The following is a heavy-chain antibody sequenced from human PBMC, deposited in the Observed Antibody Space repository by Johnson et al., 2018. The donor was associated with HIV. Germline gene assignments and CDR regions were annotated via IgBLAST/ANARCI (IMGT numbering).Heavy chain of an antibody. J-gene: IGHJ3*02. D-gene: IGHD6-13*01. CDR3: ARDPGYSAFDI. V-gene: IGHV3-30-3*01. Sequence: GLEWVAIISYDGSNKYYADSVKGRFTISRDNAKNTLYLQMNSLRAEDTAVYYCARDPGYSAFDIWGQGTMVTVSS. CDR2: ISYDGSNK.